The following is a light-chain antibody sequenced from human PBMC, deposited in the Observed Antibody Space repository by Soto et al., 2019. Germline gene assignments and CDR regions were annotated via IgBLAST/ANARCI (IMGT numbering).Light chain of an antibody. J-gene: IGKJ1*01. CDR1: QSLVHSDGNMY. CDR2: KVS. CDR3: MQGTPWPPT. V-gene: IGKV2-30*02. Sequence: DVVMTQSPLSLPVTLGQPASISCRSSQSLVHSDGNMYLTWFQQRPGQSPRRLIHKVSDRDSGVPDRFGGSGSGTDFTLKISRVEAEDAGIYYCMQGTPWPPTFGQGTRVEIK.